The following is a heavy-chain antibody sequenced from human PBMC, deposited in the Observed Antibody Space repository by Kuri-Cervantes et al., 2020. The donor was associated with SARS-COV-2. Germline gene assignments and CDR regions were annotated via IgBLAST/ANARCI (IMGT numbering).Heavy chain of an antibody. CDR2: IYSGGST. V-gene: IGHV3-53*01. D-gene: IGHD4-17*01. CDR1: GLTVWSNY. J-gene: IGHJ6*02. CDR3: ARERYGDYVSPYQYYGMDV. Sequence: ETLSRTCAASGLTVWSNYMSWVRQAPGKGLERVSVIYSGGSTYYADSVKGRFTISRDSSKNMLYLQMNSLRAEDTAVYYCARERYGDYVSPYQYYGMDVWGQGTTVTVSS.